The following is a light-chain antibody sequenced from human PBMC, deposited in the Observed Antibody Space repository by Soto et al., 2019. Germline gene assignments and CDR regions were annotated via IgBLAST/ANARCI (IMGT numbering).Light chain of an antibody. V-gene: IGLV2-11*01. J-gene: IGLJ1*01. CDR1: SSDVGAYDY. Sequence: QSALTEPRAVSWSPGQSVTVSCTVASSDVGAYDYVSWYQQHPGKAPKLMIYDVTKRPSGVPDRFSGSKSGNTASLTISGLQAEDEADYYCSAYAGRYIYVFGTGTKVTVL. CDR2: DVT. CDR3: SAYAGRYIYV.